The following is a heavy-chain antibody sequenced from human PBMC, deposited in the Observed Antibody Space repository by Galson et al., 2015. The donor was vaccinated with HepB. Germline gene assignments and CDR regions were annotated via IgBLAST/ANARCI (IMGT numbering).Heavy chain of an antibody. CDR2: IYNGDRT. J-gene: IGHJ4*02. CDR3: ARDLPGTTAGMLF. Sequence: SLRLSCAASGFTVRGNYMPWVRQAPGKGLEWVSVIYNGDRTYYAESVRGRFTISRDISKNTLSLQMNSLRVEDTAVYYCARDLPGTTAGMLFWGQGTLVTVSS. V-gene: IGHV3-53*01. D-gene: IGHD2-2*01. CDR1: GFTVRGNY.